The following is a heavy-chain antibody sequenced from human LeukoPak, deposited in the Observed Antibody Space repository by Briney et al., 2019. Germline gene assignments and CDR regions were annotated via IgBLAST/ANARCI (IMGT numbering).Heavy chain of an antibody. CDR3: ARPYYDFWSGYLYYFDY. V-gene: IGHV3-11*01. D-gene: IGHD3-3*01. J-gene: IGHJ4*02. CDR2: ISSSGSTI. Sequence: PGGSLRLSCAASGFTFSDYYMSWIRQAPGKGLEWVSYISSSGSTIYYADSVKGRFTISRDNAKNSLYLQMNSLRAEDTAVYYCARPYYDFWSGYLYYFDYWSQGTLVTVSS. CDR1: GFTFSDYY.